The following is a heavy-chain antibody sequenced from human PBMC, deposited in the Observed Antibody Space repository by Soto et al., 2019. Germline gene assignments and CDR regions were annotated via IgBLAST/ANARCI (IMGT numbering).Heavy chain of an antibody. D-gene: IGHD3-10*01. V-gene: IGHV3-7*01. CDR1: GFTFSSYW. Sequence: AGGSLRLSCAASGFTFSSYWMSWVRQAPGKGLEWVANIKQDGSEKYYVDSVKGRFTISRDNAKNSLYLQMNSLRTEDTAVYYCARDPGVLWFGESRGHGAFDIWGQGKMVTVSS. CDR2: IKQDGSEK. J-gene: IGHJ3*02. CDR3: ARDPGVLWFGESRGHGAFDI.